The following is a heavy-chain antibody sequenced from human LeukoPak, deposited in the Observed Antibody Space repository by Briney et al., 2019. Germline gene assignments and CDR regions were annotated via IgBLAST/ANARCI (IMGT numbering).Heavy chain of an antibody. CDR1: GGTFSSYA. CDR2: IIPIFGTA. V-gene: IGHV1-69*06. J-gene: IGHJ4*02. CDR3: ARDWGGGAAADY. D-gene: IGHD6-13*01. Sequence: ASVKVSCKASGGTFSSYAISWVRQAPGQGLEWMGGIIPIFGTANYAQKFQGRVTITADKSTSTAYMELSSLRSEDTAVYYCARDWGGGAAADYWGQGTLVTVSS.